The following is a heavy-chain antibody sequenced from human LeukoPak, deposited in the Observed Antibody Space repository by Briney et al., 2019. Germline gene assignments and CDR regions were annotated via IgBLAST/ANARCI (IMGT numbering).Heavy chain of an antibody. CDR1: GGTFSSYA. Sequence: SVKVSCKASGGTFSSYAISWVRQAPGQGLEWMGGIIPIFGTANYAQKFQGRVTITADKSTSTAYMELRSLRSDDTAVYYCARDQGGYYGSGSYYTGGYWGQGTLVTVSS. J-gene: IGHJ4*02. D-gene: IGHD3-10*01. CDR3: ARDQGGYYGSGSYYTGGY. V-gene: IGHV1-69*06. CDR2: IIPIFGTA.